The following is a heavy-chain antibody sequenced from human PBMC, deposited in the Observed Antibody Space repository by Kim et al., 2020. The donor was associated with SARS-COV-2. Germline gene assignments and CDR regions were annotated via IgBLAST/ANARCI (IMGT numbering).Heavy chain of an antibody. Sequence: SVKVSCKASGGTFSSYAISWVRQAPGQGLEWMGGIIPIFGTANYAQKFQGRVTITADESTSTAYMELSSLRSEDTAVYYCARDRESIVVVPAATLGYYGMDVWGQGTTVTVSS. D-gene: IGHD2-2*01. V-gene: IGHV1-69*13. J-gene: IGHJ6*02. CDR1: GGTFSSYA. CDR3: ARDRESIVVVPAATLGYYGMDV. CDR2: IIPIFGTA.